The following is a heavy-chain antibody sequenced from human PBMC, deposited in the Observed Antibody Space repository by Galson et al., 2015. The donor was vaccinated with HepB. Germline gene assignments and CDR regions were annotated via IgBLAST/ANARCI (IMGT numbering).Heavy chain of an antibody. CDR1: GFTFSSYG. D-gene: IGHD3-22*01. CDR3: AKDLEDSSGYSPFGYYYMDV. Sequence: SLRLSCAASGFTFSSYGMHWVRQAPGKGLEWVAVISYDGSNKYYADSVKGRFTISRDNSKNTLYLQMNSLRAEDTAVYYCAKDLEDSSGYSPFGYYYMDVWGKGTTVTASS. J-gene: IGHJ6*03. V-gene: IGHV3-30*18. CDR2: ISYDGSNK.